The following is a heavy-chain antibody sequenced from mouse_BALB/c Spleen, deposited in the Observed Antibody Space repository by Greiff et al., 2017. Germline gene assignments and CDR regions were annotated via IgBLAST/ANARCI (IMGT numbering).Heavy chain of an antibody. V-gene: IGHV5-6-2*01. D-gene: IGHD2-4*01. J-gene: IGHJ1*01. CDR1: GFTFSSYY. Sequence: SGGGLVKLGGSLKLSCAASGFTFSSYYMSWVRQTPEKRLELVAAINSNGGSTYYPDTVKGRFTISRDNAKNTLYLQMSSLKSEDTALYYCARRVITDWYFDVWGAGTTVTVSS. CDR2: INSNGGST. CDR3: ARRVITDWYFDV.